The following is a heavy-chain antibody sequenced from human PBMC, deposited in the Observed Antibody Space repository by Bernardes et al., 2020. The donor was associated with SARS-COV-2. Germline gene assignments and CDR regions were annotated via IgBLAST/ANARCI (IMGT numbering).Heavy chain of an antibody. J-gene: IGHJ4*02. CDR2: ISSGSTYK. CDR1: GFKFNTFS. D-gene: IGHD3-10*01. V-gene: IGHV3-21*06. CDR3: ARSLNGSGYFDY. Sequence: GSLRLSSTASGFKFNTFSMIWVRQAPGQGLQWVSSISSGSTYKYYADSVKGRFTTSRDNSQNSMYLHMNSLRVEDTAVYYCARSLNGSGYFDYWGQGTLVTVSS.